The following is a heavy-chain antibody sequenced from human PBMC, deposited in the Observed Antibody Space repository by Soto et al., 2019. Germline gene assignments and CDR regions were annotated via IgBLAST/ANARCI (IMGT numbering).Heavy chain of an antibody. Sequence: SETLSLTCTVSGGSVNSDNFYWSWIRQPPGRGLEWIGYIYYTGSTDYNPSLKSRVTISIDTSRNQFSLKLSSVTAADTAVYYCAREFSNSPEAFDSWGQGSLVTV. CDR3: AREFSNSPEAFDS. CDR1: GGSVNSDNFY. CDR2: IYYTGST. J-gene: IGHJ4*02. V-gene: IGHV4-61*01. D-gene: IGHD6-6*01.